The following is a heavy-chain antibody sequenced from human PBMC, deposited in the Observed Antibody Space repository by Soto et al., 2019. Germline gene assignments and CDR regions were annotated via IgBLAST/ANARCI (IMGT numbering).Heavy chain of an antibody. J-gene: IGHJ3*02. V-gene: IGHV4-59*08. CDR1: GGSISSYY. Sequence: QVQLQESGPGLVKPSETLSLTCTVSGGSISSYYWSGIRQPPGKGLEWIGYIYYSGSTNYNPSLKSRVTISVDTSKNQFSLKLSSVTAADTAVYYCARRYGWAFDIWGQGTMVTVSS. CDR2: IYYSGST. CDR3: ARRYGWAFDI. D-gene: IGHD3-16*01.